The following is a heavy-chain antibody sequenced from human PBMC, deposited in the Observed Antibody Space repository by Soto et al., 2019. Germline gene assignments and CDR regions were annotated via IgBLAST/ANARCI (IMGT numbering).Heavy chain of an antibody. Sequence: SSETLSLTCTVSGGSISSSSYYWGWIRQPPGKGLEWIGSIYYSGSTYYNPSLKSRVTISVDTSKNQFSLKLSSVTAADTAVYYCARQPFAMIVVLRSWYFDLWGRGTLVTVSS. D-gene: IGHD3-22*01. J-gene: IGHJ2*01. V-gene: IGHV4-39*01. CDR3: ARQPFAMIVVLRSWYFDL. CDR1: GGSISSSSYY. CDR2: IYYSGST.